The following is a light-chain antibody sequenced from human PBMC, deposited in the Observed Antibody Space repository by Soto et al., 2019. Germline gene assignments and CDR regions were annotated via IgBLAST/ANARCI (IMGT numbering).Light chain of an antibody. CDR3: TSYAGTNGLI. V-gene: IGLV2-8*01. Sequence: QSALTQPPSASGSPGQSVTISCTGTSSDVGGYNYVSWYQQHPGKAPKLMIYAVTERPSGVPDRFSGSRSGNTASLTVFGLQAEDEADYYCTSYAGTNGLIFGGGTKLTVL. J-gene: IGLJ2*01. CDR2: AVT. CDR1: SSDVGGYNY.